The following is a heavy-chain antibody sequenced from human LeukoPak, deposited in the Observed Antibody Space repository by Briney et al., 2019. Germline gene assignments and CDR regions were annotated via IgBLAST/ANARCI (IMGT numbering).Heavy chain of an antibody. Sequence: SVKVSCKASGGSFNACAISWVRQAPGQGLEWMGGIIPIFGTSNYAQKLQGRVTISTDESTSTAYMEVSSLRSEDTAIYYCARGLDASMETAYDYWGQGTLVTVSS. V-gene: IGHV1-69*05. D-gene: IGHD5-18*01. CDR3: ARGLDASMETAYDY. CDR2: IIPIFGTS. J-gene: IGHJ4*02. CDR1: GGSFNACA.